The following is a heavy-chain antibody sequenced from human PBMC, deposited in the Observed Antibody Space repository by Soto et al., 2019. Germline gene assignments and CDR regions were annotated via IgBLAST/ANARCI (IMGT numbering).Heavy chain of an antibody. D-gene: IGHD4-17*01. CDR2: IYYSGST. J-gene: IGHJ3*02. CDR3: ARGVQPMIQDYGAFDI. CDR1: AGSISIGVYY. V-gene: IGHV4-31*03. Sequence: RXLACTVSAGSISIGVYYWSWIRQHPGKGLEWIGYIYYSGSTYYNPSLKSRVTISVDTSKNQFSLKLSSVTAADTAVYYCARGVQPMIQDYGAFDIWGQGTMVTVSS.